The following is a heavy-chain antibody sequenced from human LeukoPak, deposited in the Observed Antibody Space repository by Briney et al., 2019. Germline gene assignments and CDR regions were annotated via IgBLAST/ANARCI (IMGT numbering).Heavy chain of an antibody. J-gene: IGHJ4*02. CDR1: GYTFTSYD. V-gene: IGHV1-46*01. D-gene: IGHD2/OR15-2a*01. CDR2: INPSGGST. CDR3: ARTGELNSPIDY. Sequence: ASVKVSCKASGYTFTSYDINWVRQATGQGLEWMGIINPSGGSTSYAQKFQGRVTMTRDTSTSTVYMELSSLRSEDTAVYYCARTGELNSPIDYWGQGTLVTVSS.